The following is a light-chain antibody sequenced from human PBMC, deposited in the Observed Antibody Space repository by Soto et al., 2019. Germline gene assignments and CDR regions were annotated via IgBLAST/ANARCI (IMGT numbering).Light chain of an antibody. Sequence: EIVFTQSPGTLSLSPGERATLSCRASQSVSSSYLAWYQQKPGQAPRLLIYGASSRATGIPDRFSGSGSGTDFTLTISRLEPEDFEVYYCQQYGSSPKTFGQGTKV. J-gene: IGKJ1*01. CDR3: QQYGSSPKT. CDR2: GAS. CDR1: QSVSSSY. V-gene: IGKV3-20*01.